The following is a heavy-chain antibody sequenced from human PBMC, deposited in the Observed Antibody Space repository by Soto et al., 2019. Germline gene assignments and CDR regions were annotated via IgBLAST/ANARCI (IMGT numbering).Heavy chain of an antibody. V-gene: IGHV4-31*03. CDR1: GGSISSGGYY. D-gene: IGHD3-22*01. J-gene: IGHJ5*02. CDR3: ARAPDSSGYQQRTENWFDP. CDR2: IYYSGST. Sequence: SETLSLTCTVSGGSISSGGYYWSWIRQHPGKGLEWIGYIYYSGSTYYNPSLKSRVTISVDTSKNQFSLKLSSVTAADTAVYYCARAPDSSGYQQRTENWFDPWGQGTLVTVSS.